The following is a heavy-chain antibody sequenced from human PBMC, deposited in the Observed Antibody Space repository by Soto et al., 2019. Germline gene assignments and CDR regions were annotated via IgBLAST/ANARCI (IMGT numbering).Heavy chain of an antibody. CDR3: ARDADFPDNGLDH. Sequence: QVQLVESGGGVVQPGRSLRLSCAASGFTFSNYGMHWVRQAPGKGLEWVAVIVKDGSVQHNGDSVKGRFTISRDNSKTILFLPMESLRAEDTAVYYCARDADFPDNGLDHWGQGILVTVSS. V-gene: IGHV3-33*01. CDR2: IVKDGSVQ. CDR1: GFTFSNYG. J-gene: IGHJ4*02. D-gene: IGHD1-1*01.